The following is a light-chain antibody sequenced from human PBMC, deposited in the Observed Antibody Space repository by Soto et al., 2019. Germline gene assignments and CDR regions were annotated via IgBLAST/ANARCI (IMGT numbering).Light chain of an antibody. V-gene: IGKV1-17*01. CDR1: QGIRDA. CDR2: AAS. Sequence: DIQMTQSPSSLSASVGDRVTITCRASQGIRDALGWYQQKPGKAPKRLIYAASSLQSGVPSRFIGSGSGTEFTLTISSLQTEDFATYYCLQHNSYPQTFGQGTKVEIK. CDR3: LQHNSYPQT. J-gene: IGKJ1*01.